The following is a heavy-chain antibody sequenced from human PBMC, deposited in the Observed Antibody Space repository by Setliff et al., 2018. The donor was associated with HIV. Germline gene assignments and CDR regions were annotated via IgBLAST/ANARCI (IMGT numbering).Heavy chain of an antibody. CDR1: GFTFSSYW. CDR2: INTDGSDT. D-gene: IGHD2-2*01. J-gene: IGHJ4*02. V-gene: IGHV3-74*01. Sequence: GGSLRLSCAASGFTFSSYWVHWVRQTPGKGLMWVSRINTDGSDTSYADAVKGRFTISRDNAQDTLYLQMNSLRAEDTAMYYCARWGRGSTSGFDYWGQGTQVTVSS. CDR3: ARWGRGSTSGFDY.